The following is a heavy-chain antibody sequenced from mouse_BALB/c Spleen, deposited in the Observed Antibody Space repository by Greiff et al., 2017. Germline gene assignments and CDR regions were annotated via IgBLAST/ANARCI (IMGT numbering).Heavy chain of an antibody. D-gene: IGHD2-3*01. CDR2: ISYSGST. CDR1: GDSITSGY. CDR3: ARYTGLMRYFDV. J-gene: IGHJ1*01. Sequence: EVKLVESGPSLVKPSQTLSLTCSVTGDSITSGYWNWIRKFPGNKLEYMGYISYSGSTYYNPSLKSRISITRDTSKNQYYLQLNSVTTEDTATYYCARYTGLMRYFDVWGAGTTVTVSS. V-gene: IGHV3-8*02.